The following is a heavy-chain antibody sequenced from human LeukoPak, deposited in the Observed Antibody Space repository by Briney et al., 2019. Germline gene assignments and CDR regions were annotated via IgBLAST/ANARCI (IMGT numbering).Heavy chain of an antibody. CDR2: ISYDGSNK. V-gene: IGHV3-30*04. Sequence: GGSLRLSCAASGFTFSSYAMHWVRQAPGKGLEWVAVISYDGSNKYYADSVKGRFTISRDNSKNTLYLQMNSLRAEDTAVYYCARDYYGSGSEKPDYWGQGTLVTVSS. J-gene: IGHJ4*02. CDR3: ARDYYGSGSEKPDY. CDR1: GFTFSSYA. D-gene: IGHD3-10*01.